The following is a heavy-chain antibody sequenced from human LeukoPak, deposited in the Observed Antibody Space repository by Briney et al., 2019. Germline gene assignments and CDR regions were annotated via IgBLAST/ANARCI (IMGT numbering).Heavy chain of an antibody. D-gene: IGHD6-19*01. V-gene: IGHV3-23*01. CDR3: AEVPAGNKVVY. CDR1: GVTFTNYA. CDR2: ISISGGST. J-gene: IGHJ4*02. Sequence: GGSLRLSCAASGVTFTNYAMTWVRQAPGKGLEWVSGISISGGSTDYADSVKGRFTISRDNSKNTLYLQMNSLRAEDTAVYYCAEVPAGNKVVYWGQGTLVTVSS.